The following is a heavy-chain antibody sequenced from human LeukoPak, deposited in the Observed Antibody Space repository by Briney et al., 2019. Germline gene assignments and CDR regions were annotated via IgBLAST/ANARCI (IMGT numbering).Heavy chain of an antibody. J-gene: IGHJ6*03. Sequence: GGSLRLSCAASGFTFSSYWMSWVRQAPGKGLEWVANIKQDGSEKYYVDSVKGRFTISRDNAKNSLYLQMNSLRAEDTAVYYCARDNAYCSGGSCYESYYYYYMDVWGKGTTVTISS. V-gene: IGHV3-7*01. CDR3: ARDNAYCSGGSCYESYYYYYMDV. CDR2: IKQDGSEK. D-gene: IGHD2-15*01. CDR1: GFTFSSYW.